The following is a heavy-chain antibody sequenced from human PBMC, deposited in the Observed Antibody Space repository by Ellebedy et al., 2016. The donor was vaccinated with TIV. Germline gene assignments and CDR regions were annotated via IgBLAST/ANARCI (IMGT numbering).Heavy chain of an antibody. V-gene: IGHV3-23*01. CDR2: ISGSGGST. CDR1: GFTFSSYA. D-gene: IGHD3-10*02. J-gene: IGHJ4*02. Sequence: GESLKISCAASGFTFSSYAMSWVRQAPGKELEWVSAISGSGGSTYYADSVKGRFTISRDNAKNSLYLQMNSLRAEDTAVYYCARASNRVFGSFDYWGQGTLVTVSS. CDR3: ARASNRVFGSFDY.